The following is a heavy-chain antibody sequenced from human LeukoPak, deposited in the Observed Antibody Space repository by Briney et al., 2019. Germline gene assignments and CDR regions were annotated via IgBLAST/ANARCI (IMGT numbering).Heavy chain of an antibody. V-gene: IGHV4-59*01. J-gene: IGHJ3*02. D-gene: IGHD2-15*01. CDR1: GGSISSYY. CDR3: ARRDSHDAFDI. Sequence: PSETLSLTCTFSGGSISSYYWSWVRQPPGKGLEWIGYIYYSGSTNYNPSLTSRVNISVDMSKNQFSLKLSSVTAADTAVYYCARRDSHDAFDIWGQGTMVTVSS. CDR2: IYYSGST.